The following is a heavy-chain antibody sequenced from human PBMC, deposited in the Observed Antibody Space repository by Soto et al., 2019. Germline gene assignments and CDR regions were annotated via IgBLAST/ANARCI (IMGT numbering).Heavy chain of an antibody. Sequence: EVQLVESGGGLVQPGGSLRLSCAASGFTFSSYSMNWVRQAPGKGLEWVSYISSSSSTIYYADSVKGQFTISRDNAKNSLYLQMNSLRDEDTAVYYCARDTSGYDSAFVYYYGMDVWGQGTTVTVSS. CDR1: GFTFSSYS. V-gene: IGHV3-48*02. CDR2: ISSSSSTI. J-gene: IGHJ6*02. CDR3: ARDTSGYDSAFVYYYGMDV. D-gene: IGHD5-12*01.